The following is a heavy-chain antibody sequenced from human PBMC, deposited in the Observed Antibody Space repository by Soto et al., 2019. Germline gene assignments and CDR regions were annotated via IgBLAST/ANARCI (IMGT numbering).Heavy chain of an antibody. V-gene: IGHV4-59*01. Sequence: LSLTCTVSGGSISSYYWSWIRQPPGKGLEWIGYIYYSGSTNYNPSLKSRVTISVDTSKNQFSLKLSSVTAADTAVYYCARLRGVIDYWGQGTLVTVSS. CDR3: ARLRGVIDY. J-gene: IGHJ4*02. CDR2: IYYSGST. CDR1: GGSISSYY. D-gene: IGHD3-10*01.